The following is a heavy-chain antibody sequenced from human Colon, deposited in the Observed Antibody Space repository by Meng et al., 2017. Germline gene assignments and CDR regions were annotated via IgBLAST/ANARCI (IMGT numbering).Heavy chain of an antibody. D-gene: IGHD4-17*01. CDR3: AGPSTVTTSSGTMDV. V-gene: IGHV1-46*01. CDR1: GYTFTSYY. Sequence: ASVKVSCRASGYTFTSYYLHWVRQAPGQGLEWMGIINPRDGSTTYAQKFQDRVTMTWDTSTSTLYLDLGSLTSEDTAVYYCAGPSTVTTSSGTMDVCGLAIT. CDR2: INPRDGST. J-gene: IGHJ6*01.